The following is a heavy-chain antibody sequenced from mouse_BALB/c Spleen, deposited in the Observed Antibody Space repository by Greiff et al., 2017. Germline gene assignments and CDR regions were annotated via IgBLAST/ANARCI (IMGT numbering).Heavy chain of an antibody. CDR2: INPYNGGT. CDR1: GYSFTGYT. CDR3: ARDYGSIYYYAMDY. J-gene: IGHJ4*01. D-gene: IGHD1-1*01. Sequence: EVKLMESGPELVKPGASMKISCKASGYSFTGYTMNWVKQSHGKNLEWIGLINPYNGGTSYNQKFKGKATLTVDKSSSTAYMELLSLTSEDSAVYYCARDYGSIYYYAMDYWGQGTSVTVSS. V-gene: IGHV1-18*01.